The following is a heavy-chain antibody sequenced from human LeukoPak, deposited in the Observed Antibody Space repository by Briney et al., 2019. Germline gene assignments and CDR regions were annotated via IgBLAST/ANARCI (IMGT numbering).Heavy chain of an antibody. D-gene: IGHD1-26*01. CDR2: INSNSGGT. J-gene: IGHJ4*02. Sequence: GASVKVSCKASGYMFTGYYIHWVRRAPGQGLEWMGWINSNSGGTKYEQKFQGRVTMARDTSITTVYMVLSSLRSDDTAVYYCARDKSGIDYWGQGTLVTVSS. CDR1: GYMFTGYY. CDR3: ARDKSGIDY. V-gene: IGHV1-2*02.